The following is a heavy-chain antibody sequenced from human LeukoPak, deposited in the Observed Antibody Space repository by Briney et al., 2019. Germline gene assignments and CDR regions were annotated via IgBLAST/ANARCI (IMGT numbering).Heavy chain of an antibody. Sequence: PGGSLRLSCAASGFTFSSYRMTWVRQAPGKGLEWVSSISSSSSYIYYADSVKGRFTISRDNAKNSLYLQMNSLRAEDTAVYYCARDGGSGRIPGIAVAGFFDYWGQGTLVTVSS. V-gene: IGHV3-21*01. CDR3: ARDGGSGRIPGIAVAGFFDY. D-gene: IGHD6-19*01. CDR1: GFTFSSYR. J-gene: IGHJ4*02. CDR2: ISSSSSYI.